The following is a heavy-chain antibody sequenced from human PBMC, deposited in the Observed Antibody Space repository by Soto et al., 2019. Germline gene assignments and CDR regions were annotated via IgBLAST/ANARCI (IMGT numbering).Heavy chain of an antibody. CDR1: GFSLSTSGVG. J-gene: IGHJ4*02. CDR2: IYWDDDK. V-gene: IGHV2-5*02. Sequence: QITLKESGPTLVKPTQTLTLTFTFAGFSLSTSGVGVGWISKPPGKALEWLALIYWDDDKRYSPSLKSRLTNTKDTSKNQVVLTMTNMDPVDTATYYCAHTELGTKLDYWGQGTLVTVSS. CDR3: AHTELGTKLDY. D-gene: IGHD7-27*01.